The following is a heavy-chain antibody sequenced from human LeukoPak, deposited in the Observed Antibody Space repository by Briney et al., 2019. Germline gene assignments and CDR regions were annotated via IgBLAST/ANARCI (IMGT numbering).Heavy chain of an antibody. J-gene: IGHJ4*02. CDR2: IYHSGST. D-gene: IGHD5-18*01. V-gene: IGHV4-30-2*01. CDR3: ARPDHNVDTAMAYRY. CDR1: GGSISSGGYY. Sequence: SETLSLTCTVSGGSISSGGYYWSWIRQPPGKGLEWIGYIYHSGSTYYDPSLKSRVTISVDTSKNQFSLKLSSVTAADTAVYYCARPDHNVDTAMAYRYWGQGTLVTVSS.